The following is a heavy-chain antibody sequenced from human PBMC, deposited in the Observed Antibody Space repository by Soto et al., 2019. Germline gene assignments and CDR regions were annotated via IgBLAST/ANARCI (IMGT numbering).Heavy chain of an antibody. CDR2: ISGRGSPI. J-gene: IGHJ4*02. CDR1: GYSFFSYYS. D-gene: IGHD5-18*01. CDR3: ARVRGHSYGYVDY. V-gene: IGHV3-48*01. Sequence: PGGSLRFSCAASGYSFFSYYSMNWVRQAPGKGLEWVSFISGRGSPIYYADSVRGRFTISRDNAKNSLSLEMNSLRVEDTAVYYCARVRGHSYGYVDYWGQGTLVTVSS.